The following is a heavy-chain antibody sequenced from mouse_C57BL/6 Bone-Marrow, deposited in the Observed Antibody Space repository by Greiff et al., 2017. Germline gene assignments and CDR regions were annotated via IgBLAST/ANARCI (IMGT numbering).Heavy chain of an antibody. CDR2: IYPGDGDT. J-gene: IGHJ3*01. CDR3: ARASYYYGSSWCAY. CDR1: GYAFSSSW. D-gene: IGHD1-1*01. V-gene: IGHV1-82*01. Sequence: QVQLQQSGPELVKPGASVKISCKASGYAFSSSWMNWVQQRPGKGLEWVGRIYPGDGDTNYNGKFKGKATLTADKSSSTAYMQRSSLTSEDSAVYVCARASYYYGSSWCAYWGQGTRVTVSA.